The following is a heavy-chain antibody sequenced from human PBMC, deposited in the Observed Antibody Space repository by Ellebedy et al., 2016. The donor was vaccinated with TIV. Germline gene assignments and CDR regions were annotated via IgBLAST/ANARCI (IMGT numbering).Heavy chain of an antibody. CDR3: ARGEYRNWFDP. CDR1: GYTFTGYY. V-gene: IGHV1-2*02. Sequence: AASVKVSCKASGYTFTGYYIHWVRQAPGQGLEWMGWINPNSGGTDYAQKFQGRVTMTRDTSISTAFMELSSLKSEDTAIYYCARGEYRNWFDPWGQGTLVTVSS. CDR2: INPNSGGT. J-gene: IGHJ5*02. D-gene: IGHD3-10*01.